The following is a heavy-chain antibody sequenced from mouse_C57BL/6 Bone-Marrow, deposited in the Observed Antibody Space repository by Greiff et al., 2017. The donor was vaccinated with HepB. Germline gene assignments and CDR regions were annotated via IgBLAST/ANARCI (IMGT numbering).Heavy chain of an antibody. CDR3: ARSNPHYYGTAWFAY. D-gene: IGHD1-1*01. CDR1: GYTFTSYW. CDR2: IHPNSGST. J-gene: IGHJ3*01. Sequence: QVQLQQPGAELVKPGASVKLSCKASGYTFTSYWMHWVKQRPGQGLEWIGMIHPNSGSTNYNEKFKSKATLTVDKSSSTAYMQLSSLTSEDSAVYYCARSNPHYYGTAWFAYWGQGTLVTVSA. V-gene: IGHV1-64*01.